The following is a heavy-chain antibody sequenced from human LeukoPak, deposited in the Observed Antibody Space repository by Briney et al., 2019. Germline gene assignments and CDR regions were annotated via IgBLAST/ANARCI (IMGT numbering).Heavy chain of an antibody. CDR1: GFTFSSYS. J-gene: IGHJ4*02. CDR3: ARRAGGYSHPYDY. CDR2: ISSSSSYT. V-gene: IGHV3-21*04. D-gene: IGHD4-23*01. Sequence: PGGSLRLSCAASGFTFSSYSMNWVRQAPGKGLEWVSSISSSSSYTYYADSMKGRFTISRDNSKNTLYLQMNSLRAEDTAVYYCARRAGGYSHPYDYWGQGILVTVSS.